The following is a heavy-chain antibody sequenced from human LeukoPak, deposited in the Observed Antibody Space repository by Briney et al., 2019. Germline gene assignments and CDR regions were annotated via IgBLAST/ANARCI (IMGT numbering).Heavy chain of an antibody. CDR1: GFTFSSYA. CDR2: ISSNGGST. CDR3: ARAYGSGSYYDN. V-gene: IGHV3-64*01. D-gene: IGHD3-10*01. Sequence: GGSLRLSCAASGFTFSSYAMHWVRKTPGRGLEYVSDISSNGGSTYYANSVKGRFTISRDNSKNMLYLQMGSLRAEDTAVYYCARAYGSGSYYDNWGQGTLVTVSS. J-gene: IGHJ4*02.